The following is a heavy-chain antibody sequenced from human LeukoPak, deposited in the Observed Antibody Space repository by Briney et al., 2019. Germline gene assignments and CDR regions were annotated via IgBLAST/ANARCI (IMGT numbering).Heavy chain of an antibody. D-gene: IGHD6-6*01. J-gene: IGHJ3*02. CDR3: ARGGYSSSSYAFDI. CDR1: GGTFSSYA. CDR2: IIPILGIA. V-gene: IGHV1-69*04. Sequence: SVKVSCKASGGTFSSYAISWVRQAPGQGLEWMGRIIPILGIANYAQKFQGRVTITADKSTSTAYMELSSLRSEDTAVYYCARGGYSSSSYAFDIWGQGTMVTVSS.